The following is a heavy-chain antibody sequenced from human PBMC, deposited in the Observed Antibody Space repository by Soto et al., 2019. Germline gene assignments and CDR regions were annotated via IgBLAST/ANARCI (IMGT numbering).Heavy chain of an antibody. CDR3: AKAYTSGWSLARGWFDP. V-gene: IGHV3-23*01. Sequence: GWSLRLSSSASGFTFSSYAMSWVHQGPGKGLEWVSAISGSGGRPYYADSVKGGFTMSRDNSKNTLYLQMNSLRAEDTAVYFCAKAYTSGWSLARGWFDPWGQGTQVTFYS. D-gene: IGHD6-19*01. CDR1: GFTFSSYA. J-gene: IGHJ5*02. CDR2: ISGSGGRP.